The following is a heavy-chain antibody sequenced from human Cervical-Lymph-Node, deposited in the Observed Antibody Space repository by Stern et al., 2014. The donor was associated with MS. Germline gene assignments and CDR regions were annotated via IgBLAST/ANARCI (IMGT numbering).Heavy chain of an antibody. D-gene: IGHD6-13*01. CDR2: IWYDGSNK. Sequence: VQLVQSGGGVVQPGRSLRLSCAASGFTFSSYGMHWVRQAPGKGLEWVAVIWYDGSNKYYADSVKGRFTISRDNSKNTLYLQMNSLRAEDTAVYYCARSSSPSPYYYSGMDVWGQGTTVTVSS. CDR1: GFTFSSYG. CDR3: ARSSSPSPYYYSGMDV. V-gene: IGHV3-33*01. J-gene: IGHJ6*02.